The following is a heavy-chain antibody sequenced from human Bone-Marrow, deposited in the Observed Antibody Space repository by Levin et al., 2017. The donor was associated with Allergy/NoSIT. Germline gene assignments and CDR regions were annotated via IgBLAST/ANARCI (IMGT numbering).Heavy chain of an antibody. J-gene: IGHJ6*02. CDR3: AKVGWPTVSGYDGYYGMDG. D-gene: IGHD5-12*01. CDR1: GFTFSSYA. V-gene: IGHV3-23*01. CDR2: ISGSGGST. Sequence: GGSLRLSCAASGFTFSSYAMSWVRQAPGKGLEWVSAISGSGGSTYYADSVKGRFTISRDNSKNTLYLQMNSLRAEDTAVYYCAKVGWPTVSGYDGYYGMDGWGQGTTVTVSS.